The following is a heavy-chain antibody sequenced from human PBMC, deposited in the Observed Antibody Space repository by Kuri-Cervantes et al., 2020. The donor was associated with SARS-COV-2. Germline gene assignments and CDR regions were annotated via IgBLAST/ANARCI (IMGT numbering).Heavy chain of an antibody. J-gene: IGHJ4*02. CDR2: IYTSGST. Sequence: SETLSLTCAVSGDSISSGGYYWSWIRQPAGKGLEWIGRIYTSGSTNYNPSLKSRVTISVDTSKNQFSLKLSSVTAADTAVYYCARVDCSSTSCYYFYWGQGTLVTVSS. CDR1: GDSISSGGYY. D-gene: IGHD2-2*01. V-gene: IGHV4-61*02. CDR3: ARVDCSSTSCYYFY.